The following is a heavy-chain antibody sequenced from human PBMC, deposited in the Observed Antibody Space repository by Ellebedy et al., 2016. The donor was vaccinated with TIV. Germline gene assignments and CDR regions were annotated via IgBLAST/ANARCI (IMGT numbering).Heavy chain of an antibody. CDR2: VYYIGTT. CDR3: ARGGYYGSGSRRGHGVDV. V-gene: IGHV4-59*11. CDR1: GGSISGQY. J-gene: IGHJ6*02. Sequence: SETLSLTCTVSGGSISGQYWSWIRQPPGKELEWIGYVYYIGTTVYNPSIKSRVTISVDRSKNQFSLSLTSVSPADTAVYYCARGGYYGSGSRRGHGVDVWGQGTTVIVSS. D-gene: IGHD3-10*01.